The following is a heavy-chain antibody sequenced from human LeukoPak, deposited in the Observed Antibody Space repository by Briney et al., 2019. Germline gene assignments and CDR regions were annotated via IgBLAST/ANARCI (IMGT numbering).Heavy chain of an antibody. V-gene: IGHV4-59*01. CDR1: GGSISSYY. CDR3: AKYYQNAFDI. CDR2: TYYGGST. J-gene: IGHJ3*02. D-gene: IGHD1-26*01. Sequence: SETLSLTCTVSGGSISSYYWSWIRQSPGKGLEWIGYTYYGGSTDYNPSLKSRVTISVDTSKNQFSLKLSSVTVADTAVYYCAKYYQNAFDIWGRGTMVTVSS.